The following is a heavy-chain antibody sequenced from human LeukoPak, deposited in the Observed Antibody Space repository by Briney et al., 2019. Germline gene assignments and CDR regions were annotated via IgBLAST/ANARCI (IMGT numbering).Heavy chain of an antibody. Sequence: GGSLRLSCAASGFTFSSYAMSWVRQAPGKGLEWVSAISGSGGSTYYADSVKGRFTISRDNAKNSLYLQMNSLRAEDTAVYYCASFDYYDSSGYQGDFDYWGQGTPVTVSS. D-gene: IGHD3-22*01. CDR3: ASFDYYDSSGYQGDFDY. V-gene: IGHV3-23*01. J-gene: IGHJ4*02. CDR2: ISGSGGST. CDR1: GFTFSSYA.